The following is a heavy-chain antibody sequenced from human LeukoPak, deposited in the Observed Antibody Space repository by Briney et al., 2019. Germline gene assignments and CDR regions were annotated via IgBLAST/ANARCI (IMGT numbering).Heavy chain of an antibody. D-gene: IGHD5-24*01. CDR3: ARDSIRDCTNSGFDY. J-gene: IGHJ4*02. CDR2: IIPIFGTA. Sequence: GASAKVSCKASGGTFSSHAISWVRQAPGQGLEWMGRIIPIFGTANYAQKSQGRVTITTDESTSTAYMELSSLRSEDTAVYYCARDSIRDCTNSGFDYWGQGTLVTVSS. CDR1: GGTFSSHA. V-gene: IGHV1-69*05.